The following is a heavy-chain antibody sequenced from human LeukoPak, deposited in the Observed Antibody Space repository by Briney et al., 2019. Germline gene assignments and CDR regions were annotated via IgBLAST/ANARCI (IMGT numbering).Heavy chain of an antibody. CDR2: INPNSGGT. J-gene: IGHJ6*03. Sequence: ASVKVSCKASGYTFTAYYMHWVRQAPGQGLEWMGWINPNSGGTNYAQKFQGRVAMTRDTSISTAYMEVSSLTSDDTAVYYCARVSDYYYYYMDVWGKGTTVTISS. CDR1: GYTFTAYY. V-gene: IGHV1-2*02. CDR3: ARVSDYYYYYMDV.